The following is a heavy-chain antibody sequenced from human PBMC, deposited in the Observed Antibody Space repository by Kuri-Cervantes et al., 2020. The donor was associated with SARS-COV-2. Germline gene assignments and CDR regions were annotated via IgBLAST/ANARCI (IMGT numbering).Heavy chain of an antibody. Sequence: GESLKISCAASGFTFSSYEMNWVRQAPGKGLEWVAVIWYDGSNKYYADSVKGRFTISRDNSKNTLYLQMNSLRAEDTAVYYCAREKGVSNYYYGMDVWGQGTTVTVSS. V-gene: IGHV3-33*08. CDR1: GFTFSSYE. CDR2: IWYDGSNK. CDR3: AREKGVSNYYYGMDV. J-gene: IGHJ6*02.